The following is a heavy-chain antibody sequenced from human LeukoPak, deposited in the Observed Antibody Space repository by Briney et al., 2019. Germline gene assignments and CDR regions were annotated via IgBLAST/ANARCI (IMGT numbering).Heavy chain of an antibody. CDR3: ATAMGVTMIVEDAFDI. J-gene: IGHJ3*02. CDR2: INPNSGGT. V-gene: IGHV1-2*06. CDR1: GYTFTGYY. Sequence: ASVKVSCKASGYTFTGYYMHWVRQAPGQGLEWMGRINPNSGGTNYAQKFQGRVTMTRDTSISTAYMELSRLRSDDTAVYYCATAMGVTMIVEDAFDIWGQGTMVTVSS. D-gene: IGHD3-22*01.